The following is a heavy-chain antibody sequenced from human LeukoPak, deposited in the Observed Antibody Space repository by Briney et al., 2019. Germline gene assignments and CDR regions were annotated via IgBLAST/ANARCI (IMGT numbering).Heavy chain of an antibody. CDR1: GGSISSGGYY. CDR3: ARWYYCSSTSCPDSNWYFDL. D-gene: IGHD2-2*01. CDR2: IYYSGST. Sequence: TLSLTCTVSGGSISSGGYYWSWIRQHPGKGLEWIGYIYYSGSTYYSPSLKSRVTISVDTSKNQFSLKLSSVTAADTAVYYCARWYYCSSTSCPDSNWYFDLWGRGTLVTVSS. V-gene: IGHV4-31*03. J-gene: IGHJ2*01.